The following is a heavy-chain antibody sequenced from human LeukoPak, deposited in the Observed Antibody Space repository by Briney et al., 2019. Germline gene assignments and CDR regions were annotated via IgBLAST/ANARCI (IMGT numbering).Heavy chain of an antibody. CDR1: GGSISSGGYY. D-gene: IGHD3-22*01. CDR3: ARAGYYDSSGYSPNDFQH. V-gene: IGHV4-31*03. Sequence: PSETLSLTSTVSGGSISSGGYYWSWIRQHPGKGLEWIGYIYYSGSTYYNPSLKSRVTISVDTSKNQFSLKLSSVTAADTAVYYCARAGYYDSSGYSPNDFQHWGQGTLVTVSS. J-gene: IGHJ1*01. CDR2: IYYSGST.